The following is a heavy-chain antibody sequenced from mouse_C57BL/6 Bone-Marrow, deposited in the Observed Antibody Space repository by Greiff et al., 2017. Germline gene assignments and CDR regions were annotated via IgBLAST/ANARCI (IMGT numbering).Heavy chain of an antibody. CDR3: VREGSNSAWFAY. D-gene: IGHD2-5*01. V-gene: IGHV10-3*01. J-gene: IGHJ3*01. Sequence: EVQGVESGGGLVQPKGSLKLSCAASGFTFNTYAMHWVRQAPGKGLEWVARIRSKSSNYATYYADSVKDRFTISRDDSQSMLYLQMNNLKTEDTAMYYCVREGSNSAWFAYWGQGTLVTVSA. CDR2: IRSKSSNYAT. CDR1: GFTFNTYA.